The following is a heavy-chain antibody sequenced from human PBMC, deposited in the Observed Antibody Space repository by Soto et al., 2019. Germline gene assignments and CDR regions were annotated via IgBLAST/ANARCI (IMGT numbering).Heavy chain of an antibody. V-gene: IGHV4-4*07. CDR2: IYATGTT. Sequence: SETLSLTCTVSGASISGFYWSWIRKSAGKGLEWIGRIYATGTTDYNPSLKSRVMMSVDTSKKQFSLKLRSVTAADTAVYYCVRDGTKTLRDWFDPWGQGISVTGLL. J-gene: IGHJ5*02. D-gene: IGHD1-1*01. CDR1: GASISGFY. CDR3: VRDGTKTLRDWFDP.